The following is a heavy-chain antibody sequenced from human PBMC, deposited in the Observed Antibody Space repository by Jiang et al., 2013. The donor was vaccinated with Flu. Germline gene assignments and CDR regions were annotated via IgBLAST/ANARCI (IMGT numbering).Heavy chain of an antibody. V-gene: IGHV4-39*01. Sequence: SLTCTVSGGSISSSSYYWGWIRQPPGKGLEWIGSIYYSGSTYYNPSLKSRVTISVDTSKNQFSLKLSSVTAADTAVYYCARIYSSGWYSDYYYGMDVWGQGTTVTVSS. CDR2: IYYSGST. CDR3: ARIYSSGWYSDYYYGMDV. CDR1: GGSISSSSYY. D-gene: IGHD6-19*01. J-gene: IGHJ6*02.